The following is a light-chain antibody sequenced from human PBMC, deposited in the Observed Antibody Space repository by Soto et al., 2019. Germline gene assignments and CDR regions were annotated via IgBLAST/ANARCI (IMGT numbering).Light chain of an antibody. CDR2: AAS. CDR1: QGIRND. V-gene: IGKV1-6*01. Sequence: IQMTQSPSSLPASVGDRVTITCRASQGIRNDLGWYQQKPGKDPQLLIYAASSLQRGVPSRLSGSGSGTDFTLTISSMQPEDFATYYCLQDYHYPWTFGQGTKGDIK. CDR3: LQDYHYPWT. J-gene: IGKJ1*01.